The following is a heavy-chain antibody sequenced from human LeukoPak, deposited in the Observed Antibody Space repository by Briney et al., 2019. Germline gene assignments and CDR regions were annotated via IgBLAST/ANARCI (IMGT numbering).Heavy chain of an antibody. D-gene: IGHD5-18*01. V-gene: IGHV1-46*01. CDR3: ARGRGPFVDTAWVYYFDY. Sequence: ASVKVSCKASGHTFTNYHMHWVRQAPGQGLEWMGIVSPSGGSTSYAQKFLGRVTLTRDTSTSTVYMELSSLRSEDTALYYCARGRGPFVDTAWVYYFDYWGQGTLVTVSS. CDR1: GHTFTNYH. CDR2: VSPSGGST. J-gene: IGHJ4*02.